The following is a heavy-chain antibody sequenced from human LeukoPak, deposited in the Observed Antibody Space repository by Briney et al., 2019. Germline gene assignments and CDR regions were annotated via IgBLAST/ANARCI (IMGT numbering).Heavy chain of an antibody. J-gene: IGHJ3*02. Sequence: GGSLRLSCAASGFTFSSYWMSWVRQAPGKGLEWVAVISYDGSNKYYADSVKGRFTISRDNSRNTLYLQMNSLRAEDTAVYYCARRRRITGTVGHDAFDIWGQGTMVTVSS. V-gene: IGHV3-30*03. D-gene: IGHD1-20*01. CDR2: ISYDGSNK. CDR3: ARRRRITGTVGHDAFDI. CDR1: GFTFSSYW.